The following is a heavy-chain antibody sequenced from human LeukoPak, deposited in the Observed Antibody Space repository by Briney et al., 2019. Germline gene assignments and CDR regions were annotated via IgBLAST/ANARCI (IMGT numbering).Heavy chain of an antibody. D-gene: IGHD3-10*01. J-gene: IGHJ4*02. CDR2: IYASGST. CDR1: GGSISGYS. CDR3: AREASGSYYSFFLDY. V-gene: IGHV4-4*09. Sequence: SETLSLTCIVSGGSISGYSWSWIRQPPGEGLEWIGYIYASGSTNYNPSLESRVTISADTSKNKFSLRLSSVTAADTAVYYCAREASGSYYSFFLDYWGQGTLVAVSS.